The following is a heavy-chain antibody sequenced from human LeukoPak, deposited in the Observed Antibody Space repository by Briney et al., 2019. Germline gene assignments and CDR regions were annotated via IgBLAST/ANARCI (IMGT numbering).Heavy chain of an antibody. CDR2: ISSSGSTI. D-gene: IGHD6-19*01. Sequence: GGSLRLSCAASGFTFCSYEMNWVRQAPGKGLEWVSYISSSGSTIYYADSVKGRFTISRDNAKNSLYLQMNSLRAEDMALYYCAKEATMYSSGWYYFDYWGQGTLVTVSS. CDR3: AKEATMYSSGWYYFDY. V-gene: IGHV3-48*03. CDR1: GFTFCSYE. J-gene: IGHJ4*02.